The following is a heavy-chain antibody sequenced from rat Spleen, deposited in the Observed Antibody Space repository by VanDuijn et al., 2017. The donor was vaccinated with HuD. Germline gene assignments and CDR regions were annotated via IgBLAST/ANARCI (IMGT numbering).Heavy chain of an antibody. V-gene: IGHV5S10*01. J-gene: IGHJ3*01. CDR1: GFSFSNYD. D-gene: IGHD1-11*01. CDR3: TIRDGGFPG. Sequence: EVQLVESGGGLVQPGRSLKLSCAALGFSFSNYDMAWVRQAPTKGLDWVATIIYDGSRTYYRDSVKGRFTISRDNAKSTLYLQMDSLRSEDTATYYCTIRDGGFPGWGQGTLVTVSS. CDR2: IIYDGSRT.